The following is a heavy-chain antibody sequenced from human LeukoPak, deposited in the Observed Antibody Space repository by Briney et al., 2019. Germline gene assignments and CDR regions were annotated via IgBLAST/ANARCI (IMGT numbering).Heavy chain of an antibody. CDR2: ISSDGGNK. CDR3: ARDNDPDYSSSPGWFDS. Sequence: GGSLRLSCAAPGLSFSDYAMNWVHRAPGKGLEWVAVISSDGGNKFYADSVKGRFTVSRDNSKNTLYLQMNSLRVEDTAVYYCARDNDPDYSSSPGWFDSWGQGTLVTVSS. D-gene: IGHD6-6*01. J-gene: IGHJ5*01. V-gene: IGHV3-30-3*01. CDR1: GLSFSDYA.